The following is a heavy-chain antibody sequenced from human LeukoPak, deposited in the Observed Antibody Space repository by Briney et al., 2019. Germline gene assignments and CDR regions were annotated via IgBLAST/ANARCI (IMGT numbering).Heavy chain of an antibody. CDR1: GGSISSSS. CDR3: ARDSVDTAMVYYFDY. D-gene: IGHD5-18*01. Sequence: ETLSLTCTVSGGSISSSSYYWGWIRQPPGKGLEWVSSISSSSSYIYYADSVKGRFTISRDNAKNSLYLQMNSLRAEDTAVYYCARDSVDTAMVYYFDYWGQGTLVTVSS. CDR2: ISSSSSYI. V-gene: IGHV3-21*01. J-gene: IGHJ4*02.